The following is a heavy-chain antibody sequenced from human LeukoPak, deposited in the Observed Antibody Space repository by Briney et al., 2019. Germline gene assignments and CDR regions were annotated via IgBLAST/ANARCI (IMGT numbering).Heavy chain of an antibody. D-gene: IGHD3-22*01. CDR2: ISSSSSYI. J-gene: IGHJ3*02. V-gene: IGHV3-21*01. Sequence: GGSLRLSCAASGFTFSSYSMNWVRQAPGKGLEWVSSISSSSSYIYYADSVKGRFTISRDNAKNSLYLQMNSLRAEGTAVYYCARVTYYYDSSGYSNDAFDIWGQGTMVTVSS. CDR3: ARVTYYYDSSGYSNDAFDI. CDR1: GFTFSSYS.